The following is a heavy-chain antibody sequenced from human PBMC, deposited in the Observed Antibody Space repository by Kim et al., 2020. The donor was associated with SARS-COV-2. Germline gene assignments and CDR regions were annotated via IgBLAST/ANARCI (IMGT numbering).Heavy chain of an antibody. CDR3: AREPAHITGTTLWFDP. V-gene: IGHV3-72*01. CDR1: GFTFSDHY. D-gene: IGHD1-7*01. J-gene: IGHJ5*02. CDR2: TRNKANSYTT. Sequence: GGSLRLSCAASGFTFSDHYMDWVRQAPGKGLEWVGRTRNKANSYTTEYAASVKGRFTISRDDSKNSLYLQMNSLKTEDTAVYYCAREPAHITGTTLWFDPWGQGTLVTVSS.